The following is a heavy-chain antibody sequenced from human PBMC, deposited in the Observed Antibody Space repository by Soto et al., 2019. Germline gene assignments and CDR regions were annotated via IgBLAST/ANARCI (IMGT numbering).Heavy chain of an antibody. Sequence: HGQLVESGGGVVQPGRSLTLSCAASGFTFMDYGMNWDRQAPGKGLEWVAIIAYDGSNQYYADSVKGRFTIARDNSKNTLYLQMNSLRTQDTAVYYCATAAYSIYGETYYYGMDVWGQGTTVTVTS. V-gene: IGHV3-30*03. J-gene: IGHJ6*02. CDR3: ATAAYSIYGETYYYGMDV. CDR2: IAYDGSNQ. D-gene: IGHD4-4*01. CDR1: GFTFMDYG.